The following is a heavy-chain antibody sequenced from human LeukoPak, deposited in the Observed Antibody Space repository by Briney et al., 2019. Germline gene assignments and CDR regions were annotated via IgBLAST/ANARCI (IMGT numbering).Heavy chain of an antibody. CDR1: GFTFSSYA. V-gene: IGHV3-23*01. J-gene: IGHJ4*02. Sequence: GGSLRLSCAASGFTFSSYAMSWVRQAPGKGLEWVSAISGSGGSTYYADSVKGRFTISRDNAKNSLYLQMNSLRAEDTAVYYCARATITYYYDSSGYYHDYWGQGTLVTVSS. CDR3: ARATITYYYDSSGYYHDY. D-gene: IGHD3-22*01. CDR2: ISGSGGST.